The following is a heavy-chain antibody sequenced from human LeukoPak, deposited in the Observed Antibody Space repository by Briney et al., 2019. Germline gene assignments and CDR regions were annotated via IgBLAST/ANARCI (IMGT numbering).Heavy chain of an antibody. CDR1: GGSISSYY. V-gene: IGHV4-59*12. Sequence: SETLSLTCTVSGGSISSYYWSWIRQPPGKGLEWIAYISDIGSINYNPSLKSRVTISVDTSKNQFSLKLSSVTAADTAVYYCARGGYTVTTSRFDYWGQGTLVTVSS. CDR3: ARGGYTVTTSRFDY. J-gene: IGHJ4*02. CDR2: ISDIGSI. D-gene: IGHD4-4*01.